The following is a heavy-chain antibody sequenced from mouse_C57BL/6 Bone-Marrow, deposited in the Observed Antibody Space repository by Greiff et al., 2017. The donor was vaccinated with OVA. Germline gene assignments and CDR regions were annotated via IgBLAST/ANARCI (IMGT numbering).Heavy chain of an antibody. D-gene: IGHD2-4*01. CDR2: IDPEDGET. V-gene: IGHV14-2*01. J-gene: IGHJ3*01. CDR1: GFNIKDYY. Sequence: DVHLVESGAELVKPGASVKLSCTASGFNIKDYYMHWVKQRTEQGLEWIGRIDPEDGETKYAPKFQGKATITADTSSNTAYLQLSSLTSEDTAVYYCAREGKLYYDYDGGSFFAYWGQGTLVTVSA. CDR3: AREGKLYYDYDGGSFFAY.